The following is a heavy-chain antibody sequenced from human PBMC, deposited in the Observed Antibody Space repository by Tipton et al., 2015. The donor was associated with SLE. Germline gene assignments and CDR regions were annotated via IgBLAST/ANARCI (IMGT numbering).Heavy chain of an antibody. Sequence: TLSLTCTVSGGSISSHYWSWIWQPPGKGLEWIGYIYYSGSTNYNPSLKSRVTISVDTSKNQFSLKLSSVTAADTAVYYCARGLYCGGDCWDDAFDIWGQGTMVTVSS. CDR3: ARGLYCGGDCWDDAFDI. D-gene: IGHD2-21*01. CDR1: GGSISSHY. V-gene: IGHV4-59*11. CDR2: IYYSGST. J-gene: IGHJ3*02.